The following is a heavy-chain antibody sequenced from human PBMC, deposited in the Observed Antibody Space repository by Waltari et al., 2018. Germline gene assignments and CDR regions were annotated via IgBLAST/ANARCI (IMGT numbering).Heavy chain of an antibody. D-gene: IGHD3-10*01. CDR2: LYTSGST. J-gene: IGHJ4*02. Sequence: QVQLQESGPGLVKPSQTLSLTCTVSGGSISSGSYYWSWIRQPAGKGLEWIGRLYTSGSTNYNPSLKSRVTISVDTSKNQFSLKLSSVTAADTAVYYCARIGFLGYFDYWGQGTLVTVSS. V-gene: IGHV4-61*02. CDR1: GGSISSGSYY. CDR3: ARIGFLGYFDY.